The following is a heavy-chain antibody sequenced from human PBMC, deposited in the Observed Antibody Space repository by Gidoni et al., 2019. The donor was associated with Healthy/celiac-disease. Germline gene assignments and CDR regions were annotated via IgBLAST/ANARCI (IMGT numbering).Heavy chain of an antibody. V-gene: IGHV1-2*04. CDR1: GYTFTGYS. D-gene: IGHD6-13*01. Sequence: QVQLWQSGAEVQQPGASVKFSCKASGYTFTGYSRNWVRQAPGKGLEWMGWINPNSGGTNYAKKVQGWVTMTRDTSSSTAYMELSRLRSDDTAVYYCARAGIAAAGTKSYYGMDVWGQGTTVTVSS. CDR3: ARAGIAAAGTKSYYGMDV. CDR2: INPNSGGT. J-gene: IGHJ6*02.